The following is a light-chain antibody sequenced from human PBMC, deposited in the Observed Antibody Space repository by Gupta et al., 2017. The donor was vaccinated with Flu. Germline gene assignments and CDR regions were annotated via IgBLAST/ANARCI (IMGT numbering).Light chain of an antibody. V-gene: IGLV1-40*01. CDR2: ANT. CDR3: QSYNSSLNGYV. J-gene: IGLJ1*01. Sequence: QSVLTQPPSESGARGQWVTISCPGRNSLIGATYGVHWYQRFPGTAPKLLIYANTHRPSVVPDRFSGTKSGTSASLAIAGHQAEDDADYCCQSYNSSLNGYVFGPGTKVTVL. CDR1: NSLIGATYG.